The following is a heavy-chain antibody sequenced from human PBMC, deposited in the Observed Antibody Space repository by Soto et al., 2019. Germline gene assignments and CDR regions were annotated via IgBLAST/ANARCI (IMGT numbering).Heavy chain of an antibody. Sequence: PSETLSLTCTVSGDSISGGDYFWSWVRQPPGKGLEWIGYISYRGTTSYNPSLESRLTISVDTSKNQFSLKVRSVTAADTALYYCARVPFEYGDSVSAAHLNFDNWGHGTMVTVYS. CDR1: GDSISGGDYF. CDR2: ISYRGTT. J-gene: IGHJ4*01. CDR3: ARVPFEYGDSVSAAHLNFDN. V-gene: IGHV4-30-4*01. D-gene: IGHD4-17*01.